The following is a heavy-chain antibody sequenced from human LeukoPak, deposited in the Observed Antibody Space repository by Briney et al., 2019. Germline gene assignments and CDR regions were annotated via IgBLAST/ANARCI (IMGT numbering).Heavy chain of an antibody. J-gene: IGHJ4*02. V-gene: IGHV4-59*11. CDR1: GVSISSHY. CDR2: IYYTGTT. Sequence: NASETLSLTCSVSGVSISSHYWSWLRQPPGKELEWIGYIYYTGTTNYKPSLKSRVTISVDTSKNQFSLNLTSVTAADTAVYYCARAYSSSSGRPFDYWGQGTLVTVSS. CDR3: ARAYSSSSGRPFDY. D-gene: IGHD6-6*01.